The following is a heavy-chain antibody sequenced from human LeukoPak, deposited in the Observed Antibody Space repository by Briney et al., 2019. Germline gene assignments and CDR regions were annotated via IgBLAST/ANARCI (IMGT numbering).Heavy chain of an antibody. CDR1: GFAFSTYT. CDR2: ITSSSSSI. CDR3: VRVEDWGAAGNRLDY. J-gene: IGHJ4*02. D-gene: IGHD6-13*01. Sequence: GGSLRLSCAASGFAFSTYTMSWVRQAPGKGLEWVSCITSSSSSISYADSVRGRFTISRDNAKNSLCLQMNSLRAEDTAVYSCVRVEDWGAAGNRLDYWGQGTLVTVSS. V-gene: IGHV3-21*01.